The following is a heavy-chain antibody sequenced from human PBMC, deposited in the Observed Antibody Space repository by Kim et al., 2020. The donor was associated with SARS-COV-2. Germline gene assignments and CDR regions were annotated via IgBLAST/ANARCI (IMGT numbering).Heavy chain of an antibody. Sequence: SETLSLTCAVYGGSFSGYYWSWIRQPPGKGLEWIGEINHSGSTNYNPSLKSRVTISVDTSKNQFSLKLSSVTAADTAVYYCARGRLVSSGWSDFDYWGQGTLVTVSS. J-gene: IGHJ4*02. CDR3: ARGRLVSSGWSDFDY. V-gene: IGHV4-34*01. CDR2: INHSGST. D-gene: IGHD6-19*01. CDR1: GGSFSGYY.